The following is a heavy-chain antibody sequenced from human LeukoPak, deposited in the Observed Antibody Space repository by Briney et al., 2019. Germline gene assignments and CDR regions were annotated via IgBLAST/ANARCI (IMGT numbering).Heavy chain of an antibody. CDR2: ISSSGSVI. J-gene: IGHJ4*02. Sequence: PGGSLRLSCAASGFTFSNYAMRWVRQAPGKGLEWVSSISSSGSVIYYADSVKGRFTISRDNAKNSLYLQINSLRAEDTAIYYCARAFSSGWFDYWGQGTLVTVSS. CDR3: ARAFSSGWFDY. V-gene: IGHV3-48*03. D-gene: IGHD6-19*01. CDR1: GFTFSNYA.